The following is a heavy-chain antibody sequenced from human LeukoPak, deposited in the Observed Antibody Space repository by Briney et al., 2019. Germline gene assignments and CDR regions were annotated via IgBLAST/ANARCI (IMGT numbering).Heavy chain of an antibody. CDR1: GFTFSSYA. V-gene: IGHV3-23*01. D-gene: IGHD3-3*01. J-gene: IGHJ4*02. CDR2: ISGSGGST. Sequence: PGGSLRLSCAASGFTFSSYAMSWVRQAPGKGLEWVSAISGSGGSTYYADSVKGRFTISRDNSKNTLYLQMNSLRAEDTAVYYCAKSRERITIFGVVIIGFDYWGQGTLVTVSS. CDR3: AKSRERITIFGVVIIGFDY.